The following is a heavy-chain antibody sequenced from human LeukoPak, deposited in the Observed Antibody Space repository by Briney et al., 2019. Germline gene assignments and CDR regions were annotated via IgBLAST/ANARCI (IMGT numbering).Heavy chain of an antibody. CDR1: GYTFTNYY. CDR2: IDPNTGGT. D-gene: IGHD3-9*01. J-gene: IGHJ4*02. V-gene: IGHV1-2*06. CDR3: ASLYDIVGTGVDY. Sequence: ASVKVSCKTSGYTFTNYYIHWVRQAPGQGLEWMGRIDPNTGGTKSAKNFQGRVTMTRDTSISTAYMALSGLRSDDTAVYYCASLYDIVGTGVDYWGQGTLVTVSS.